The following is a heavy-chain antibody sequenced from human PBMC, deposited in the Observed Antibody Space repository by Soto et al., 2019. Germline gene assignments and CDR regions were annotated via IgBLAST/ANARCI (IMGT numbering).Heavy chain of an antibody. CDR2: IIPIFGTA. Sequence: SVKVSCKASGGTFSSYAISWVRQAPGQRLEWMGGIIPIFGTANYAQKFQGRVTITADESTSTAYMELSSLRSEDTAVYYCATHLGYCSGGSCSPTYEQIGIWGQGTMVTVSS. J-gene: IGHJ3*02. CDR1: GGTFSSYA. V-gene: IGHV1-69*13. D-gene: IGHD2-15*01. CDR3: ATHLGYCSGGSCSPTYEQIGI.